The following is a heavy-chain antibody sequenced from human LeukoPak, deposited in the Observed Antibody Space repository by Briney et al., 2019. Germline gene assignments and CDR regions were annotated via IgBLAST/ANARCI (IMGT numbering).Heavy chain of an antibody. CDR1: GGSISSYY. Sequence: SETLSLTCTVSGGSISSYYWSWIRQPPGKGPEWIGYIYYSGSTNYNPSLKSRVTISVDTSKNQFSLKLSSVTAADTAVYYCAREVGYFDRSGFDYYGMDVWGQGTTVTVSS. CDR2: IYYSGST. V-gene: IGHV4-59*01. J-gene: IGHJ6*02. D-gene: IGHD3-9*01. CDR3: AREVGYFDRSGFDYYGMDV.